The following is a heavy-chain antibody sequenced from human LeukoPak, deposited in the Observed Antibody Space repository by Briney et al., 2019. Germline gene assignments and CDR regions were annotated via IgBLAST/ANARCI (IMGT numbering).Heavy chain of an antibody. D-gene: IGHD5-18*01. CDR2: ISPYNSNT. Sequence: ASGKVCDKAADYTFTSYGIIWGTQAPGQGLKWLRWISPYNSNTNYAQKLQGRVTMTTDTSTSTAYMELRSLRSDDTAVYSCAKWVAADPDSYGYMWFDPWGQGTLVTVSS. V-gene: IGHV1-18*01. J-gene: IGHJ5*02. CDR1: DYTFTSYG. CDR3: AKWVAADPDSYGYMWFDP.